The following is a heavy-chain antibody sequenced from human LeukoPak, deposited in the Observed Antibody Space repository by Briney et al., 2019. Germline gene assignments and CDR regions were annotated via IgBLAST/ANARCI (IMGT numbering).Heavy chain of an antibody. J-gene: IGHJ5*02. CDR1: GGSISSGGYY. CDR3: ARDQREDNYGSGSYWFDP. V-gene: IGHV4-30-2*01. Sequence: SETLSLTCTVSGGSISSGGYYWSWIRQPPGKGLEWIGYIYHSGSTYYNPSLKSRVTISVDRSKNQFSLKLSSVTAEDTAVYYCARDQREDNYGSGSYWFDPWGQGTLVTVSS. D-gene: IGHD3-10*01. CDR2: IYHSGST.